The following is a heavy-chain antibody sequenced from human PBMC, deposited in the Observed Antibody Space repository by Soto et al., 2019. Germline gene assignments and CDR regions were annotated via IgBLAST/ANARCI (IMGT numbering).Heavy chain of an antibody. CDR1: GFSFSAHG. Sequence: ESGGGVVRPGTSLRLSCAATGFSFSAHGMHWVRQAPGKGLEWLAVINDGSEEGYADSVRGRFTISRDNARNILYLQMDNLRAEDSALYCARDDLFVDNGLDHWGQGTLVTVSS. J-gene: IGHJ4*02. D-gene: IGHD1-1*01. CDR2: INDGSEE. CDR3: ARDDLFVDNGLDH. V-gene: IGHV3-33*01.